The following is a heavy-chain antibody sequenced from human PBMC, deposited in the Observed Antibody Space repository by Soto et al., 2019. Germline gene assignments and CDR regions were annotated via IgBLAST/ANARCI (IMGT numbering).Heavy chain of an antibody. V-gene: IGHV3-48*02. J-gene: IGHJ3*02. Sequence: EVQLVESGGGLVQPGQSLRVSCAASGFSFSSYSMNWVRQAPGKGLEWISYISSSKTYIWYADSVKGRFTISRDNAKNSLSLQMNSLRDEDTAVYYCVRDSGWAFDIWGLATMVTVSS. CDR1: GFSFSSYS. CDR3: VRDSGWAFDI. CDR2: ISSSKTYI. D-gene: IGHD6-19*01.